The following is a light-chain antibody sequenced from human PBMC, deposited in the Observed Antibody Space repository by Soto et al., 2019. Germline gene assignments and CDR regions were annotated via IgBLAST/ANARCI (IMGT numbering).Light chain of an antibody. CDR3: LQDYNYPFT. V-gene: IGKV1-5*01. J-gene: IGKJ2*01. CDR1: QTINTR. CDR2: DAS. Sequence: DIQMTQSPSTLSSSVGDRVTITCRATQTINTRLAWYQQKPGKAPKLLIYDASSLESGVPSRFSGSGSGTEFTLTISGLQPDDFATYYCLQDYNYPFTFGQGTKLDIK.